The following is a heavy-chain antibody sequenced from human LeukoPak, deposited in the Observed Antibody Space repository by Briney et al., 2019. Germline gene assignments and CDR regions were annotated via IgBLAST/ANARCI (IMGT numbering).Heavy chain of an antibody. Sequence: VASVKVSCKASGGTFSSYAISWVRQAPGQGLEWMGRIIPIFGTANYAQKLQGRVTITTDESTSTAYMELSSLRSEDTAVYYCARDLSGYTNWFDPWGQGTLVTVSS. D-gene: IGHD5-18*01. CDR3: ARDLSGYTNWFDP. CDR1: GGTFSSYA. J-gene: IGHJ5*02. V-gene: IGHV1-69*05. CDR2: IIPIFGTA.